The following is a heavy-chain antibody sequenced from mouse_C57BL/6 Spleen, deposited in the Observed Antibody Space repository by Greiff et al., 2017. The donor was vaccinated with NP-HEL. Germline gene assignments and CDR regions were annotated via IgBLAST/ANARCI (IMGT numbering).Heavy chain of an antibody. CDR2: ISNGGGST. V-gene: IGHV5-12*01. J-gene: IGHJ4*01. D-gene: IGHD2-2*01. CDR3: ARDGYDSYYYAMDY. Sequence: EVKLMESGGGLVQPGGSLKLSCAASGFTFSDYYMYWVRQTPEKRLEWVAYISNGGGSTYYPDTVKGRFTISRDNAKNTLYLQMSRLKSEDTAMYYCARDGYDSYYYAMDYWGQGTSVTVSS. CDR1: GFTFSDYY.